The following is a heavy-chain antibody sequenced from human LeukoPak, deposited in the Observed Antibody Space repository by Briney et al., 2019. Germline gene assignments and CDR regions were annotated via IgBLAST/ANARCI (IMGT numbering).Heavy chain of an antibody. V-gene: IGHV3-23*01. Sequence: GGSLRLSCAASGFTFSSYAMSWVRQAPGKGLEWVSAISGSGGSTYYADSVKGRFTISRVNSKNTLYLQMNSLRAEDTAVYYCAKDTRRDGYNFIYWGQGTLVTVSS. CDR3: AKDTRRDGYNFIY. J-gene: IGHJ4*02. D-gene: IGHD5-24*01. CDR2: ISGSGGST. CDR1: GFTFSSYA.